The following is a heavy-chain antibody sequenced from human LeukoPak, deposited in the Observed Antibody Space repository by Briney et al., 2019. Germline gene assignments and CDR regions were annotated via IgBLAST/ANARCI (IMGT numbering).Heavy chain of an antibody. CDR2: LHPEDGEA. D-gene: IGHD4-17*01. Sequence: ASVKVSCKVSGYTLSDLAMHWVRQAPGKGLEWMGGLHPEDGEAIYAQPLQGRVTMTEDTFTDTAYMELSSLRSDDTAVYYCATRNFGDYGAFDIWGQGTLVTVSS. V-gene: IGHV1-24*01. J-gene: IGHJ3*02. CDR1: GYTLSDLA. CDR3: ATRNFGDYGAFDI.